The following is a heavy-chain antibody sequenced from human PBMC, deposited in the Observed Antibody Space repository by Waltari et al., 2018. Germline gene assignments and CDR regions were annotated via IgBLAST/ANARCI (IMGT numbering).Heavy chain of an antibody. D-gene: IGHD2-8*01. V-gene: IGHV4-59*01. CDR1: GGSIRSYY. Sequence: QVQLQESGPGLVKPSETLSRTCTVSGGSIRSYYWSWIRQPPGKGLEWVGYIYYSGSTNYNPSLKSRVTILVDTSKNQFSLKLSSVTAADTAVYYCARGNIVLMVYDYWGQGTLVTVSS. CDR3: ARGNIVLMVYDY. CDR2: IYYSGST. J-gene: IGHJ4*02.